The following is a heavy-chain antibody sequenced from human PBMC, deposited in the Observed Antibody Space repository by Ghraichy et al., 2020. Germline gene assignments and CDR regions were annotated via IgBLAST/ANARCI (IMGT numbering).Heavy chain of an antibody. D-gene: IGHD3-10*01. Sequence: GGSLRLSCLASGFMFSHYAMSWVRQAPGEGLEWVSSISASDKTIYYADSVKGRFTISRDNSKNVLFLHMNSLRADDTAVYHCAKGGRVGEPLDYWGQGTLATVSS. CDR1: GFMFSHYA. CDR3: AKGGRVGEPLDY. CDR2: ISASDKTI. J-gene: IGHJ4*02. V-gene: IGHV3-23*01.